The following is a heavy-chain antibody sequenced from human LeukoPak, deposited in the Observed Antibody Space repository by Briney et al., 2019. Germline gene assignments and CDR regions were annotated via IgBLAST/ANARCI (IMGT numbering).Heavy chain of an antibody. J-gene: IGHJ5*02. Sequence: ASVKVSCKASGGTFSSYAISWVRQAPGQGLEWMGGIIPIFGTANYAQKFQGRVTITADESTSTAYMELSSLRSEDTAVYYCARDGGYSSSWEGENWFDPWGQGTLVTVSS. V-gene: IGHV1-69*13. D-gene: IGHD6-13*01. CDR3: ARDGGYSSSWEGENWFDP. CDR1: GGTFSSYA. CDR2: IIPIFGTA.